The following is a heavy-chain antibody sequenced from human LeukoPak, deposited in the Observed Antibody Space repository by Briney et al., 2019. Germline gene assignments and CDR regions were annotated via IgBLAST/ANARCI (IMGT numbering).Heavy chain of an antibody. V-gene: IGHV1-2*02. CDR3: ARPPRDLVSAAPFGY. Sequence: GASVKVSCKASGYTFSGYYIHWVRQAPGEGLEWVGWIFPHSGDTYYAQKFHGRVTMTRDTSINTAYMELSRLKSDDTGVYFCARPPRDLVSAAPFGYWGQGTLVTVSS. D-gene: IGHD2-2*01. CDR1: GYTFSGYY. CDR2: IFPHSGDT. J-gene: IGHJ4*02.